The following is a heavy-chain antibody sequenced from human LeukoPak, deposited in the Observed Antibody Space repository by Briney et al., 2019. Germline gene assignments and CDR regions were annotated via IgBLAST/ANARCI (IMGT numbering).Heavy chain of an antibody. CDR2: ISYNSSSI. J-gene: IGHJ4*02. V-gene: IGHV3-9*03. Sequence: PGRSLRLSCAASGFMFDDYAMHWVRQVPGKGLEWVSSISYNSSSIAYADSVKGRFTISRDNAKNSLYLQMNSLRVEDMALYHCAKAGCSSIRCYVNCWGQGTLVTVSS. CDR1: GFMFDDYA. CDR3: AKAGCSSIRCYVNC. D-gene: IGHD2-2*01.